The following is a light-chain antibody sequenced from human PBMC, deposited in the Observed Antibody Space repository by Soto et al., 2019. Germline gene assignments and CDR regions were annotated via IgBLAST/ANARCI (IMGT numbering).Light chain of an antibody. CDR3: QQDGSSPT. CDR2: GAS. J-gene: IGKJ1*01. V-gene: IGKV3-20*01. CDR1: QSVSSSY. Sequence: EIVLTQSPGTLSLSPGERATLSCRASQSVSSSYLAWYQQKPGQAPRHLIYGASSRATGIPDRFSGSGSGTDFTLTISRLEPEDFAVYYCQQDGSSPTFGQGTKVEIK.